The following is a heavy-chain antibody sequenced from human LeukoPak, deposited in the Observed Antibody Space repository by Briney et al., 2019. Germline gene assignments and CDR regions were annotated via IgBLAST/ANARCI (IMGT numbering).Heavy chain of an antibody. CDR2: INGSGGST. CDR1: GFTFSTYA. D-gene: IGHD3-9*01. V-gene: IGHV3-23*01. CDR3: AKLHHFDWLLVSNWFDP. J-gene: IGHJ5*02. Sequence: AGGSLRLSCAASGFTFSTYAMSWVRQAPGKGLEWVSTINGSGGSTYYADPVKGRFTISRDNSKNTLYLQMNSLRAEDTALYYCAKLHHFDWLLVSNWFDPWGQGTLVTVSS.